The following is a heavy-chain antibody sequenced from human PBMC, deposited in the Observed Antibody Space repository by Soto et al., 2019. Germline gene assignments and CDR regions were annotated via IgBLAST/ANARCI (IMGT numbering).Heavy chain of an antibody. J-gene: IGHJ4*01. CDR2: VSPYNRNT. V-gene: IGHV1-18*01. CDR1: AYTFTSYG. CDR3: AIGPFGGPNFFDY. D-gene: IGHD3-10*01. Sequence: GASVKVSCKASAYTFTSYGINWVRQAPGQGLEWMGWVSPYNRNTNYAQKLQGRVTMTPDTSTSTAYMELRSLRSDDTAVYYCAIGPFGGPNFFDYWGLGNLVTISS.